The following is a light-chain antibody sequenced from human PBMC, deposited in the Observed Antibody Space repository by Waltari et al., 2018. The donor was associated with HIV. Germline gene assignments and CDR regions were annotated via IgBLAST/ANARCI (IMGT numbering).Light chain of an antibody. CDR1: NSDIGSYDY. CDR2: EVT. J-gene: IGLJ2*01. Sequence: QSALTQPPSASGSPGQSVTISCTGSNSDIGSYDYVSWYQLHPGKAPKLVISEVTKRPSGVSERFSGSKSANTAFLTVSGLQAEDEADYYCSSFADRDGFYVLFGGGTRLTVL. CDR3: SSFADRDGFYVL. V-gene: IGLV2-8*01.